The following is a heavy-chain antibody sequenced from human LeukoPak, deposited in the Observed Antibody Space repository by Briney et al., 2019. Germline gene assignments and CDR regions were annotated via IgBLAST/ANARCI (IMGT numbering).Heavy chain of an antibody. CDR2: IYYSGST. J-gene: IGHJ4*02. CDR3: ARGEAAAGPLRIDY. D-gene: IGHD6-13*01. Sequence: SETLSLSCTVSGGSISSSSYYWGWIRQPPGKGLEWIGSIYYSGSTYYNPSLKSRVTISLDTSKNQFSLKLSSVTAADTAVYYCARGEAAAGPLRIDYWGQGTLVTVSS. V-gene: IGHV4-39*07. CDR1: GGSISSSSYY.